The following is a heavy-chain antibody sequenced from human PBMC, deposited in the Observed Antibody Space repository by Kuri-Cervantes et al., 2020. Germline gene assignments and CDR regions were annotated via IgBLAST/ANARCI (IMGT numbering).Heavy chain of an antibody. D-gene: IGHD3-22*01. CDR3: AREPGSGYFFDY. V-gene: IGHV3-9*01. CDR1: GFTFDDYA. Sequence: SLKISCAASGFTFDDYAMHWVRQAPGKGLEWVSGISWNSGSIGYADSVKGRFTISRDNAKNSLYLQMNSLRAEDTAVYHCAREPGSGYFFDYWGQGTLVTVSS. CDR2: ISWNSGSI. J-gene: IGHJ4*02.